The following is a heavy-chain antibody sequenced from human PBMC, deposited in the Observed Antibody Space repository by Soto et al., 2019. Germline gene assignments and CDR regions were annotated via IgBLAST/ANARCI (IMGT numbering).Heavy chain of an antibody. Sequence: SETLSLTCTVSGGSISSYYWSWIRQPPGKGLEWIGYIYDSEPTNYNPTLKSRVTISVDTSKNQFSLKLTSVTAADTAVYYCARADYRDSGLLDYWGQGTLVTVSS. CDR1: GGSISSYY. CDR2: IYDSEPT. D-gene: IGHD4-17*01. J-gene: IGHJ4*02. CDR3: ARADYRDSGLLDY. V-gene: IGHV4-59*01.